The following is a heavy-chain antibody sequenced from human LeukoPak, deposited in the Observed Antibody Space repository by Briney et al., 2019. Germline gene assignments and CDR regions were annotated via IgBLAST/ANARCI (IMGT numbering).Heavy chain of an antibody. CDR1: GGSISSYY. Sequence: SETLSLTCTVSGGSISSYYWSWIRQPPGKGLEWIGYIYYSGSTNYNPSLKSRVTISVDTSKNQFSLKLSSVTAADTAVYYCARHVAGWYPTLFDYWGQGTLVTVSS. D-gene: IGHD6-19*01. V-gene: IGHV4-59*01. CDR2: IYYSGST. J-gene: IGHJ4*02. CDR3: ARHVAGWYPTLFDY.